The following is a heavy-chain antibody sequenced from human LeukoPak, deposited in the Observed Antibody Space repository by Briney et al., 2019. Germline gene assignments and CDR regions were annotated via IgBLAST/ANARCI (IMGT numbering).Heavy chain of an antibody. CDR1: GYSFTSNW. CDR2: IFPGDSDT. J-gene: IGHJ5*02. Sequence: GESLKISCKGSGYSFTSNWIAWVRQMPGKGLEWMGVIFPGDSDTRYSPSFQGQVTISVDNSINTAYLQWSSPKASDTAMYYCARRSATSLDPWGQGTLVTVSS. V-gene: IGHV5-51*01. CDR3: ARRSATSLDP.